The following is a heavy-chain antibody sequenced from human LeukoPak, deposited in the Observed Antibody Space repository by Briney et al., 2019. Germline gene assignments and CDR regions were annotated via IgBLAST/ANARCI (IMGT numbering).Heavy chain of an antibody. V-gene: IGHV1-69*02. J-gene: IGHJ5*02. D-gene: IGHD4-11*01. CDR3: ARASTVPYNWFDP. CDR2: IIPILGIA. CDR1: GGTFSSYT. Sequence: SVTVSCKASGGTFSSYTISWVLQAPGQGLEWMGRIIPILGIANYAQKFQGRVTITAEKSTSTAYMELSSLRSEDTAVYYCARASTVPYNWFDPWGQGTLVTVSS.